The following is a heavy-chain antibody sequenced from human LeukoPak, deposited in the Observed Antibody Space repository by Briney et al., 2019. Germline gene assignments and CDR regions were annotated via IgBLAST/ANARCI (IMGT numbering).Heavy chain of an antibody. CDR2: ISGSGGST. CDR3: AKGGYFDWYLDY. CDR1: GFTFSDYY. D-gene: IGHD3-9*01. J-gene: IGHJ4*02. Sequence: GGSLRLSCAASGFTFSDYYMTWIRQAPGKGLEWVSAISGSGGSTYYADSVKGRFTISRDNSKNTLYLQMNRLRAEDTAVYYCAKGGYFDWYLDYWGQGTLVTVSS. V-gene: IGHV3-23*01.